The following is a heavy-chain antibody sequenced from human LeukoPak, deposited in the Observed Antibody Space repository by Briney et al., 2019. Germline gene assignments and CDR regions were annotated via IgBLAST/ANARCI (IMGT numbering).Heavy chain of an antibody. CDR2: IYYSGST. CDR1: GVSISSYY. Sequence: SETLSLTCTVSGVSISSYYWSWIRQPPGKGLEWIGYIYYSGSTNYNPSLKSRVTISVDTSKNQFSLKLSSMTAADTAVYYCARGPPKGELLLDYWGQGTLVTVSS. D-gene: IGHD2-15*01. CDR3: ARGPPKGELLLDY. J-gene: IGHJ4*02. V-gene: IGHV4-59*01.